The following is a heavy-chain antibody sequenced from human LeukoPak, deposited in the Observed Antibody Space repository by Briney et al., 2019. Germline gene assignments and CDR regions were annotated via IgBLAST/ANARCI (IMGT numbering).Heavy chain of an antibody. V-gene: IGHV4-4*07. CDR3: ERVAYDILTGYLYYFDY. D-gene: IGHD3-9*01. J-gene: IGHJ4*02. CDR2: IYASGSA. CDR1: GDSISSYF. Sequence: NPSETLSLTCTVSGDSISSYFWSWIRQPAGKGLEWIGRIYASGSANYNPSLKSRVTMSVDTSKNQFSLKLSSVTAADTAVYYCERVAYDILTGYLYYFDYWGQGTLVTVSS.